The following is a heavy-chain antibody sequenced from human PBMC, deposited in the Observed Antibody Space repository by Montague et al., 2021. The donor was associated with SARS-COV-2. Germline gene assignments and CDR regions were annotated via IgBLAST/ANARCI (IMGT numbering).Heavy chain of an antibody. V-gene: IGHV4-61*03. CDR2: FYYSGGX. Sequence: SETLSLTCTVSGASISTGSDYWTWIRQRPGRGLEWIGNFYYSGGXTYNPSLKSRVTISADTSKNLFSLTLKSVTASDTAVYYCARDRGDIYGGNSAWFDPWGQGPLVTVSS. CDR1: GASISTGSDY. J-gene: IGHJ5*02. D-gene: IGHD4-23*01. CDR3: ARDRGDIYGGNSAWFDP.